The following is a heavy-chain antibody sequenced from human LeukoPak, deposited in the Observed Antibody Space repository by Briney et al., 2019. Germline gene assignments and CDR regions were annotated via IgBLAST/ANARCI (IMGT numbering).Heavy chain of an antibody. V-gene: IGHV4-39*01. D-gene: IGHD6-19*01. Sequence: SETLSLTCTVPGGSISSSSYYWGWIRQPPGEGLEWIGRIYYSGSTYYSPSLKSRVNISVDTSKNQFSLKLSSVTAADTAVYYCARRRVAAYFDNWGQGTLVSVSS. CDR2: IYYSGST. CDR3: ARRRVAAYFDN. J-gene: IGHJ4*02. CDR1: GGSISSSSYY.